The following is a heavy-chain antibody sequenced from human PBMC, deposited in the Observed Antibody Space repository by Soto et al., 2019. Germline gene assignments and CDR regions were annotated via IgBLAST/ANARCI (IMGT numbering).Heavy chain of an antibody. J-gene: IGHJ4*02. CDR2: IIPILGIA. CDR3: AKGGPWGLDYFDY. Sequence: SVKVSCKASGGTFSSYTISWVRQAPGQGLEWMGRIIPILGIANYAQKFQGRVTITADKSTSTAYMELSSLRTDDTAVYFCAKGGPWGLDYFDYWGQGTVVTVSS. D-gene: IGHD3-16*01. V-gene: IGHV1-69*02. CDR1: GGTFSSYT.